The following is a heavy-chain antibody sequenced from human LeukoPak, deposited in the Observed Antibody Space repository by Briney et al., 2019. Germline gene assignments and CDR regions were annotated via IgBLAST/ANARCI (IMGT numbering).Heavy chain of an antibody. J-gene: IGHJ5*02. CDR2: INPSGGST. D-gene: IGHD3-16*01. V-gene: IGHV1-46*01. CDR1: GYTFTSYY. Sequence: ASVNVSCKASGYTFTSYYMHWVRQAPGQGLEWMGIINPSGGSTSYAQEFQGRVTMTRDTSTSTVYMELSSLRSEDTAVYYCARASLGENGANWFDPWGQGTLVTVSS. CDR3: ARASLGENGANWFDP.